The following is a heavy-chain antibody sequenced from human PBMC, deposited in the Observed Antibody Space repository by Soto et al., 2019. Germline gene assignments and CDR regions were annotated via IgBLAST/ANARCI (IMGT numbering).Heavy chain of an antibody. CDR3: ARDHDSSTYYRRFDY. Sequence: EVQLVESGGGLVKPGGSLRLSCAASGFTFSSYSMNWVRQAPGKGLEWVSSISSGSSYISYADSVKGRFTISRDNAKNSLYQQMNSLRAEDTAVYYCARDHDSSTYYRRFDYWGQGTLLTVSS. J-gene: IGHJ4*02. CDR1: GFTFSSYS. D-gene: IGHD3-22*01. V-gene: IGHV3-21*01. CDR2: ISSGSSYI.